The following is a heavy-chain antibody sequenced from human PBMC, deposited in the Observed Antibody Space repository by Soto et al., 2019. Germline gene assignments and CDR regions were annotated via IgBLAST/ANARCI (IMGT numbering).Heavy chain of an antibody. CDR1: GGSFSGYY. J-gene: IGHJ6*03. D-gene: IGHD3-3*01. V-gene: IGHV4-34*01. CDR3: AIRGSDFWSGYPRDYYYYYMDV. Sequence: SETLSLTCAVYGGSFSGYYWSWIRQPPGKGLEWIGEINHSGSTNYNPSLKSRVTISEDTSKNQFSLKLSSVTAADTAVYYCAIRGSDFWSGYPRDYYYYYMDVWGKGTTVTVS. CDR2: INHSGST.